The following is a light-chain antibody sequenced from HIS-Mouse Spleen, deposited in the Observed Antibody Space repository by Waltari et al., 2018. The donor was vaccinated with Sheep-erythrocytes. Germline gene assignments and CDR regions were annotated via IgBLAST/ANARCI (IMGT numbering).Light chain of an antibody. CDR1: QSVSSN. CDR3: QQYNNWPET. V-gene: IGKV3-15*01. J-gene: IGKJ1*01. Sequence: SPGERATLSCRASQSVSSNLAWYQQKPGQAPRLLIYGASTRATGIPARFSGSGSGTEFTLTISSMQSEDFAVYYCQQYNNWPETFGQGTKVEIK. CDR2: GAS.